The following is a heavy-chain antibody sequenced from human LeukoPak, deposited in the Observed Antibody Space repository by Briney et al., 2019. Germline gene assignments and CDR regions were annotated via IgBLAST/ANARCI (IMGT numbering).Heavy chain of an antibody. Sequence: SETLSLACTVSGGSISSHYWSWIRQPPGKGLEWIGYIYYSGSTNYNPSLKSRVTISVGTSKNQFSLKLSSVTAADTAVYYCARSGVYDSSGYYRNWFDPWGQGTLVTVSS. CDR1: GGSISSHY. V-gene: IGHV4-59*11. CDR2: IYYSGST. CDR3: ARSGVYDSSGYYRNWFDP. J-gene: IGHJ5*02. D-gene: IGHD3-22*01.